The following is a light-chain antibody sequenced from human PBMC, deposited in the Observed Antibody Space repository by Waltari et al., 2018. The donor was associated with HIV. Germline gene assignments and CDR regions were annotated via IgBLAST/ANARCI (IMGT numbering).Light chain of an antibody. CDR2: EVA. Sequence: HSALTQPASVSGSPGQSITISCTLSTSHFGASDHVSWYQQHPGKAPKLIIFEVANRPSGVSSRFSGSKSGDTASLTISGLQAEDEADYYCNSYSTRTLFVFGSGTKVTVL. V-gene: IGLV2-14*01. CDR1: TSHFGASDH. CDR3: NSYSTRTLFV. J-gene: IGLJ1*01.